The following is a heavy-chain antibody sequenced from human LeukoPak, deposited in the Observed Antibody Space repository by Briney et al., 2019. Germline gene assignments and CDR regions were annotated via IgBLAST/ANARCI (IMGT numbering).Heavy chain of an antibody. CDR1: GFIFSSYD. J-gene: IGHJ4*02. V-gene: IGHV3-13*01. D-gene: IGHD3-9*01. CDR3: AQGRYFDWLSKDYFGY. CDR2: IGTAGVT. Sequence: PGGSLRLSCAASGFIFSSYDMHWVRQATGKGLEWVSAIGTAGVTYYPGSVKGRSTISRENAKNSLYLQMNSLRAGDTAVYYCAQGRYFDWLSKDYFGYWGQGTLVTVSS.